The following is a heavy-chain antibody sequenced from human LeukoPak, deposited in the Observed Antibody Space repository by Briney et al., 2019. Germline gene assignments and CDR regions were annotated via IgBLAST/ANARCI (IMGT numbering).Heavy chain of an antibody. CDR3: ASGLRGITGVSGTFDY. Sequence: SETLSLTCAVYGGSFSGYYWSWIRQPPGKGLEWIGEINHSGSTNYNPSLKSRVTISVDTSKNQFSLKLSSVTAADTAVYYCASGLRGITGVSGTFDYWGQGTLVTVSS. V-gene: IGHV4-34*01. D-gene: IGHD3-10*01. CDR1: GGSFSGYY. CDR2: INHSGST. J-gene: IGHJ4*02.